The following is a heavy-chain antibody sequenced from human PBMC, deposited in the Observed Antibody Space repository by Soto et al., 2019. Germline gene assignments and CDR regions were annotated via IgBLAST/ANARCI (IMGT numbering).Heavy chain of an antibody. D-gene: IGHD3-22*01. V-gene: IGHV1-69*13. CDR3: ARDLSYYYDN. Sequence: AASVKVSCKASGGTFSSYAISWVRQAPGQGLEWMGGIIPIFGTANYAQKFQGRVTITADESTSTAYMELSSLRSEDTAVYYCARDLSYYYDNWGQGTLVTVSS. CDR1: GGTFSSYA. CDR2: IIPIFGTA. J-gene: IGHJ4*02.